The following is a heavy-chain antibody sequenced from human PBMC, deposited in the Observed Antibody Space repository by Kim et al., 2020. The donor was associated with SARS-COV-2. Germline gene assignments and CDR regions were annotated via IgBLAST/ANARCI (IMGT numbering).Heavy chain of an antibody. CDR2: INSDGSST. J-gene: IGHJ1*01. Sequence: GGSLRLSCTASGFTFSTYWMHWVRQAPGKGLVWVSRINSDGSSTSYADSVKGRFTITRDNAKNTLYLQMNSLRAEDTAVYYCARDWGVDRGSYYGYFQHWGQGTLVTVSS. CDR3: ARDWGVDRGSYYGYFQH. CDR1: GFTFSTYW. D-gene: IGHD3-10*01. V-gene: IGHV3-74*01.